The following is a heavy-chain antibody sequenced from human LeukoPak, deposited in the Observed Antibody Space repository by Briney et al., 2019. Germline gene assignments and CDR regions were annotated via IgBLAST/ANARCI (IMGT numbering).Heavy chain of an antibody. D-gene: IGHD3-10*01. CDR1: GGSISSYY. CDR3: ARVGLLWFGEFPQYYFDY. CDR2: IYYSGST. J-gene: IGHJ4*02. Sequence: PSETLSLTCTVSGGSISSYYWSWIRQPPGKGLEWIGYIYYSGSTNYNPSLKSQVTISVDTSKNQFSLKLSSVTAADTAVYYCARVGLLWFGEFPQYYFDYWGQGTLVTVSS. V-gene: IGHV4-59*01.